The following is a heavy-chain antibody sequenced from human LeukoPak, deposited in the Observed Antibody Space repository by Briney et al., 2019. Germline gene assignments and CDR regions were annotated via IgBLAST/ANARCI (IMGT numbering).Heavy chain of an antibody. V-gene: IGHV3-53*01. CDR3: ARDYGSGSYYYMDV. Sequence: GGSLRLSCAASGFTVSSNYMGWVRQAPGKGLEWVSVIYSGGSTYYADSVKGRFTISRDNSKNTLYLQMNSLRAEDTAVYYCARDYGSGSYYYMDVWGKGTTVTISS. CDR2: IYSGGST. D-gene: IGHD3-10*01. CDR1: GFTVSSNY. J-gene: IGHJ6*03.